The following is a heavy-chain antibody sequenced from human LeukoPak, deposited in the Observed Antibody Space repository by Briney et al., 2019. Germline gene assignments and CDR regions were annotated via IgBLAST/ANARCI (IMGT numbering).Heavy chain of an antibody. CDR2: IWYDGSNK. D-gene: IGHD3-16*02. V-gene: IGHV3-33*06. CDR1: GFTFSSYG. Sequence: GGSLRLSCAGSGFTFSSYGMHWVRQAPGKGLERVAVIWYDGSNKYYADSVKGRFTISRDNSKNTLYLQMNSLRAEDTAVYYCAKELVWGSYRYYFDYWGQGTLVTVSS. J-gene: IGHJ4*02. CDR3: AKELVWGSYRYYFDY.